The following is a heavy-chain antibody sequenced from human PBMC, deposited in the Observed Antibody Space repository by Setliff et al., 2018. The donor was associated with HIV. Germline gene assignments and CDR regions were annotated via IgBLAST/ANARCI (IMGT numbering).Heavy chain of an antibody. CDR2: LIPRVDIT. D-gene: IGHD2-2*01. V-gene: IGHV1-69*10. Sequence: ASVKVSCKASGGTFSNYAVSWVRQAPGQGLEWMGGLIPRVDITKITQRFRDRGTFTADESTKTAQMELSGLTFEDTAVYYCAKCPNFGDAFDIWGQGTVVTVSS. J-gene: IGHJ3*02. CDR1: GGTFSNYA. CDR3: AKCPNFGDAFDI.